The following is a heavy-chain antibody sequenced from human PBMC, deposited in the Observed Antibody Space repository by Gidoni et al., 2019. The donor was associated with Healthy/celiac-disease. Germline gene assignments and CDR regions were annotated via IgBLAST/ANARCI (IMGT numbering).Heavy chain of an antibody. V-gene: IGHV1-2*02. J-gene: IGHJ4*02. CDR2: INPNSGGT. Sequence: QVQLVQSGAEVKKPGASVKVSCTASGYTFTGYYMHWVRQAPGQGLEWMGWINPNSGGTNYAQKLQGRVTMTRNTSISTAYMELRRLRSDDTAVYYCARGDYYDSSGYYWAFDYWGQGTLVTVSS. D-gene: IGHD3-22*01. CDR3: ARGDYYDSSGYYWAFDY. CDR1: GYTFTGYY.